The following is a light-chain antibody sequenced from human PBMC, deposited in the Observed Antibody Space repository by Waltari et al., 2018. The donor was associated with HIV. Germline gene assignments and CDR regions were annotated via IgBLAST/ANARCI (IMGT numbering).Light chain of an antibody. Sequence: DIQLTQSPSFLSASVGDRVTITCRASQGISSYFAWYQQKPGKAPKLLIYAASTLQSGVPSRFSGSGSGTEFTLTISSLQPEDFATYYCQQLNSYPPLYTFGQGTKLEIK. CDR1: QGISSY. V-gene: IGKV1-9*01. CDR2: AAS. J-gene: IGKJ2*01. CDR3: QQLNSYPPLYT.